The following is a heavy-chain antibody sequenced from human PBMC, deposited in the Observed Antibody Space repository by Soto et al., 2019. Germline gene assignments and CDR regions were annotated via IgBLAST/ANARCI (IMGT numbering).Heavy chain of an antibody. CDR3: TTDDGATGHLAGAGGNGY. V-gene: IGHV3-15*07. CDR2: IKRKIDGWTT. CDR1: GFPFSNAW. Sequence: EVQLVESGGVLVEPGGSLRLSCEASGFPFSNAWLNWVRQAPGKGLEWVGRIKRKIDGWTTDYAAPVKGRFTISRDDSKNTLFLQMNSLKAEDTAVYYCTTDDGATGHLAGAGGNGYWGQGTLVTVSS. D-gene: IGHD1-26*01. J-gene: IGHJ4*02.